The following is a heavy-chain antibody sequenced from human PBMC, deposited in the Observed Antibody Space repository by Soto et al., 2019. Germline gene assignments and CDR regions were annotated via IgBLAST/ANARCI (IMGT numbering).Heavy chain of an antibody. CDR1: GGTFSSYA. CDR2: IIPIFGTA. Sequence: QVQLVQSGAEVKKPGSSVKVSCKASGGTFSSYAIRWVRQAPGQGLEWMGGIIPIFGTANYAQKFQGRVTITADESTSTAYMELSSLRSEATAVYYCAGDIVLVPAARLGYWGQGTLVTVSS. J-gene: IGHJ4*02. V-gene: IGHV1-69*12. CDR3: AGDIVLVPAARLGY. D-gene: IGHD2-2*01.